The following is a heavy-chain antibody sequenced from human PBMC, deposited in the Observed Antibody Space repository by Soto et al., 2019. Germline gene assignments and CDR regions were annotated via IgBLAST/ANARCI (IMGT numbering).Heavy chain of an antibody. CDR1: GGSISGYS. D-gene: IGHD6-19*01. CDR3: ARRTKLGTAWYPDC. CDR2: IHYTGGT. J-gene: IGHJ4*02. V-gene: IGHV4-59*08. Sequence: SETLSLTCAVSGGSISGYSWSWFRQPPGKGLEWIGNIHYTGGTNYNPSLKSRLTISLDTSKIQISLQLPPVTAADTAIYYCARRTKLGTAWYPDCWGQGTLVT.